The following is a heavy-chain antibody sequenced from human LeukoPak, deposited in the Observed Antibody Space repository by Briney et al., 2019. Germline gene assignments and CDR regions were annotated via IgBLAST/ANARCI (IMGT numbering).Heavy chain of an antibody. CDR3: AKSEGSSNARRFDY. CDR2: ISAGGENT. CDR1: GFTFTSYA. Sequence: GGSLRLSCAASGFTFTSYAMSWVRQAPGKGLEWVSGISAGGENTDYADSVKGRFTISRGNSKNTLYLQVNSLRAEDTAAYYYAKSEGSSNARRFDYWGQGTLATVSS. J-gene: IGHJ4*02. D-gene: IGHD6-13*01. V-gene: IGHV3-23*01.